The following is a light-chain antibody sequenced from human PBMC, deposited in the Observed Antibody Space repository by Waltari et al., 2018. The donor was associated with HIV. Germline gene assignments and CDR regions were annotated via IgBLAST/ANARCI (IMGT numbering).Light chain of an antibody. CDR1: SSDIGSYDR. Sequence: QSALTQPPSVSGSPGQAVTISCTGNSSDIGSYDRVSWYQQPPGTAPNLMISEVNNRPSGVPDRFSGSKSGNTASLTISGLQAEDEADYFCSSYTINSTLVFGGGTKLTVL. J-gene: IGLJ2*01. V-gene: IGLV2-18*02. CDR3: SSYTINSTLV. CDR2: EVN.